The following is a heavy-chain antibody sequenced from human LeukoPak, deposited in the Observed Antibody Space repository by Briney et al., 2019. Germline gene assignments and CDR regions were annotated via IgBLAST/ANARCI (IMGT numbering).Heavy chain of an antibody. D-gene: IGHD3-9*01. Sequence: GSSVKVSCKASGGTFSSYAISWVRQAPGQGLEWMGGIIPIFGTANYAQKFQGRVTITADESTSTAYMELSSLRSEDTAVYYCARGQWTYDILTGYPLYYYYYMDVWGKGTTVTISS. CDR3: ARGQWTYDILTGYPLYYYYYMDV. CDR2: IIPIFGTA. CDR1: GGTFSSYA. J-gene: IGHJ6*03. V-gene: IGHV1-69*01.